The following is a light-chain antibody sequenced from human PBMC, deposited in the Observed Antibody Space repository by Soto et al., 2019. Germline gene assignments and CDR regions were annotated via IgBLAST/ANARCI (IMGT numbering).Light chain of an antibody. Sequence: DIQMTQSPSSLSASVGDRVTITCRASQSISSNLNWYQQKPGKAPKILIYSASSLQSGVPSRFSGSGSGKEFTLTISSRKPADCATYYCQHSYSTTGPTFGQRTKVDIK. V-gene: IGKV1-39*01. CDR2: SAS. CDR1: QSISSN. J-gene: IGKJ1*01. CDR3: QHSYSTTGPT.